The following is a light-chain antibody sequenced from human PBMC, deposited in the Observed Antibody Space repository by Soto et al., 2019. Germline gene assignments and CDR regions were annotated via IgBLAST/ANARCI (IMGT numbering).Light chain of an antibody. CDR1: QSISSY. Sequence: DIQMTQSPSSLSASVGDRVTITFRASQSISSYLNWYQQKPGKAPKVLIYGASTLQSGVPSRFSGSGSGTDFTLTISSLQPEDSTTYYCQQTYTTPWTFGQGTKVDIK. V-gene: IGKV1-39*01. CDR3: QQTYTTPWT. J-gene: IGKJ1*01. CDR2: GAS.